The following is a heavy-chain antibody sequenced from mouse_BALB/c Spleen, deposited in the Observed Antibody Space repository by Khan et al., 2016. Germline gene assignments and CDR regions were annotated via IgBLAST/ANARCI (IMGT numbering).Heavy chain of an antibody. CDR2: IDPANGNT. J-gene: IGHJ4*01. D-gene: IGHD2-2*01. CDR1: GFNIKDTY. CDR3: ARSYGYGGDYYAMDY. V-gene: IGHV14-3*02. Sequence: VQLQQSGAELVKPGASVKLSCTAAGFNIKDTYMHWVKQRPEQGLEWIGRIDPANGNTKYDPKFQGKATITADTSSNTAYLQLSSLTSEDTAVYYCARSYGYGGDYYAMDYWGQGTSVTVSS.